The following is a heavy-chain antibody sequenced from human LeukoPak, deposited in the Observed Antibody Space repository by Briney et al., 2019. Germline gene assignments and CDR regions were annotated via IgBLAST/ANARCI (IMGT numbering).Heavy chain of an antibody. D-gene: IGHD6-13*01. CDR3: ARVEAAGIDY. Sequence: SETLSLTCTVSGGSISSYYWSWIRQPPGKGLVWIGYIYYSGSTNYNPSLKSRVTISVDTSKNQFSLKLSSVTAADTAVYYCARVEAAGIDYWGQGTLVTVSS. V-gene: IGHV4-59*01. J-gene: IGHJ4*02. CDR1: GGSISSYY. CDR2: IYYSGST.